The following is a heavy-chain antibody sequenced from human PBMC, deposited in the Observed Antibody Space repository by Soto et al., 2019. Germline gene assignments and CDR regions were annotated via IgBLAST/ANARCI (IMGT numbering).Heavy chain of an antibody. CDR3: ARADSSGYFPTLSD. CDR2: IYYSGST. Sequence: SETLSLTCTVSGGSISSGDYYWSWIRQPPGKGLEWIGYIYYSGSTYYNPSLKSRVTISVDTSKNQFSLKLSSVTAADAAVYYCARADSSGYFPTLSDWGQGTLVTVSS. D-gene: IGHD3-22*01. V-gene: IGHV4-30-4*01. J-gene: IGHJ4*02. CDR1: GGSISSGDYY.